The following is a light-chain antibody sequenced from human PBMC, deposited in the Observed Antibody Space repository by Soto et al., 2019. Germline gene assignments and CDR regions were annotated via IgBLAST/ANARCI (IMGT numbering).Light chain of an antibody. CDR2: LGS. J-gene: IGKJ4*01. Sequence: DIVMTQSPLSLPVTPGEPASISCRSSQSLLHSNGYNYLDWYLQKPGQSPQLLIYLGSNRAAGVPDRVSGSGSGTDFTLNISRVEAEDVGVYYCMQALQAPLNFGGGTKVEIK. CDR1: QSLLHSNGYNY. V-gene: IGKV2-28*01. CDR3: MQALQAPLN.